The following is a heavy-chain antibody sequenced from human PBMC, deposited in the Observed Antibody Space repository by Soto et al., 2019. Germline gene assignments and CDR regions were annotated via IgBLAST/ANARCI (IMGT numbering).Heavy chain of an antibody. J-gene: IGHJ5*02. Sequence: EVQLVESGGGLVQPGGSLRLSCVASGFTFSSYGMHWVRQAPGKGLEFVSAITGNGGRIYYANSVKGRFTISRDNSKNTLYLQMGSLRAEDKAVYYCARRNTGYDLWGQGTLVTVSS. D-gene: IGHD5-12*01. CDR1: GFTFSSYG. CDR2: ITGNGGRI. CDR3: ARRNTGYDL. V-gene: IGHV3-64*01.